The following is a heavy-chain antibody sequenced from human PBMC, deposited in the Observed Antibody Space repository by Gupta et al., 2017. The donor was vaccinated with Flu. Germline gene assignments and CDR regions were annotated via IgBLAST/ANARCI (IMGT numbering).Heavy chain of an antibody. D-gene: IGHD6-13*01. J-gene: IGHJ4*02. CDR3: ARVAGSSSWYFDY. V-gene: IGHV4-61*02. CDR1: GGSISSGSYY. CDR2: IYTSGST. Sequence: QVQLQESGPGLVKPSQTLSLTCTVSGGSISSGSYYWSWLRQPAGKGLEWIGRIYTSGSTNYNPTLKSRVTISVDTSKNQFSLKLSSVTAADTAVYYCARVAGSSSWYFDYWGQGTLVTVSS.